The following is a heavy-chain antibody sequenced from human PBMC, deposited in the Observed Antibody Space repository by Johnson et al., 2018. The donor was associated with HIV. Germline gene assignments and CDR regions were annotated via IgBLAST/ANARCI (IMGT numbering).Heavy chain of an antibody. CDR3: ARYKLDPHAGGDAFDI. CDR1: GFTFSSYA. CDR2: IKQDGSEK. J-gene: IGHJ3*02. V-gene: IGHV3-7*01. D-gene: IGHD1-1*01. Sequence: VQLVESGGGLVQPGGSLRLSCAASGFTFSSYAMSWVRQAPGKGLEWVANIKQDGSEKYYADSVKGRFTISRDKSKNTLYLQMISLRAEDTAVYYCARYKLDPHAGGDAFDIWGQGTMVTVSS.